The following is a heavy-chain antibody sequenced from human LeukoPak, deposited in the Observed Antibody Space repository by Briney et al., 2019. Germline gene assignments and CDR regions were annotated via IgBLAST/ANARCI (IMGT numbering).Heavy chain of an antibody. CDR3: ARGSNDYRDYSFDY. CDR2: TYYRSKLSN. V-gene: IGHV6-1*01. J-gene: IGHJ4*02. CDR1: GDSVSSNSAA. D-gene: IGHD4-17*01. Sequence: SQTLSLTCAVSGDSVSSNSAACNWIRQSPSRGLEWLGRTYYRSKLSNNYSVSVKTRITISSDTSKKQFALQLNSVAPEDTAVYYCARGSNDYRDYSFDYWGQGTLVTVSS.